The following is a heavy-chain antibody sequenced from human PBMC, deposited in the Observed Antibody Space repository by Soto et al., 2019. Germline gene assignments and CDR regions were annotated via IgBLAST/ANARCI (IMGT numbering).Heavy chain of an antibody. D-gene: IGHD5-12*01. V-gene: IGHV4-34*02. Sequence: QVQLEQWGAGLLKPSETLSLTCAVYGGSFSGYYWSWIRQPPGKGLEWIGEINHSGSTNYNPSLKRPVTIPADTSKNQFSLNLYSVTAADTAVYYCARGRWLRQSFDYWGQGTLVTVSS. CDR3: ARGRWLRQSFDY. CDR2: INHSGST. J-gene: IGHJ4*02. CDR1: GGSFSGYY.